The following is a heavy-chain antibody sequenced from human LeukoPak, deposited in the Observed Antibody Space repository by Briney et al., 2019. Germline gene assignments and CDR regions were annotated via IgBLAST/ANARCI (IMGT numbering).Heavy chain of an antibody. J-gene: IGHJ5*02. Sequence: SEILSLTCTVSGVYISSSSYYWGWIRQPPGENVEWIGSIYYSGSTYYNPSLKSRVTISVDTSKNQFSLKLSSVTAADTAVYYCARLGYCTNAVCYNWFDPWGQGTLVTVSS. CDR2: IYYSGST. CDR3: ARLGYCTNAVCYNWFDP. CDR1: GVYISSSSYY. V-gene: IGHV4-39*01. D-gene: IGHD2-8*01.